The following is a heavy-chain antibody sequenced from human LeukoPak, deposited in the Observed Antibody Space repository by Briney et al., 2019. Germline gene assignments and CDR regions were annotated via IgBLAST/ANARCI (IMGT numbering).Heavy chain of an antibody. V-gene: IGHV4-4*07. Sequence: SETLSLTCTVSGGSISLYYWNWIRQPAGKGLEWIGRIFTSGITNYNPSLKSRVTMSVDTSKNQFSLKLSSVTAADTAVYYCARGLRITMVRGVIKAGFDPWGQGTLVTVSS. D-gene: IGHD3-10*01. CDR3: ARGLRITMVRGVIKAGFDP. CDR1: GGSISLYY. CDR2: IFTSGIT. J-gene: IGHJ5*02.